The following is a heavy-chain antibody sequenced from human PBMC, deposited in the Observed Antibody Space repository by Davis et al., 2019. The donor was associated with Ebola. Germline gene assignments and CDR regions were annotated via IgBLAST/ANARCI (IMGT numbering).Heavy chain of an antibody. CDR3: ARGEYQLDY. J-gene: IGHJ4*02. D-gene: IGHD2-2*01. CDR2: INPNSGGT. V-gene: IGHV1-2*02. CDR1: GYTFTGYY. Sequence: ASVKVSCKASGYTFTGYYIHWVRQAPGQGLEWMGWINPNSGGTNYAQKFQDRVTMSRDTSISTAYLELSRLKSDDTAVYYCARGEYQLDYWGRGALVTVSS.